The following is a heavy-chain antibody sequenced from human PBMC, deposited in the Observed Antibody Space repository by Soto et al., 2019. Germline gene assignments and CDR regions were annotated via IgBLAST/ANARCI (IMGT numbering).Heavy chain of an antibody. CDR3: TRGEGTHFYYYMDV. CDR2: IYHSGST. CDR1: SASISSSSW. Sequence: QVQFQESGPGLVKPSGTLSLTCAVSSASISSSSWWSWVRQPPGKGLEWIGEIYHSGSTNYNPSLKGRVSISVDRSKTHFSLELRSVTAADSAVYYCTRGEGTHFYYYMDVWGKGTTVTVSS. V-gene: IGHV4-4*02. J-gene: IGHJ6*03.